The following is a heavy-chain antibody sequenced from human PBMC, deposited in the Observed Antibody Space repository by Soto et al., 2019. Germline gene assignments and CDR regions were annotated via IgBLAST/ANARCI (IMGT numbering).Heavy chain of an antibody. CDR1: GYSFTSYC. CDR3: ASPVEYSSGWYGAFDI. D-gene: IGHD6-19*01. Sequence: PGESLKISCKGSGYSFTSYCIGWVRQMPGKGLEWMGIIYPGDSDTRYSPSFQGQVTISADKSISTAYLQWSSLKASDTAMYYCASPVEYSSGWYGAFDIWGQGTMVTVS. CDR2: IYPGDSDT. J-gene: IGHJ3*02. V-gene: IGHV5-51*01.